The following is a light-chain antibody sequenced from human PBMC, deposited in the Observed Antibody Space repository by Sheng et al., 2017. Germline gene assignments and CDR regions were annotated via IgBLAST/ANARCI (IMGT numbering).Light chain of an antibody. Sequence: DIQMTQSPSTLSASVGERVSITCRASQSIRSWLAWYQQKPGKAPKLLIYQASSLESGVPSRFSGSGSGTDFTLTINSLQPDDFATYYCQQYNTFPLTFGGGPGWTSN. CDR1: QSIRSW. CDR2: QAS. CDR3: QQYNTFPLT. V-gene: IGKV1-5*03. J-gene: IGKJ4*01.